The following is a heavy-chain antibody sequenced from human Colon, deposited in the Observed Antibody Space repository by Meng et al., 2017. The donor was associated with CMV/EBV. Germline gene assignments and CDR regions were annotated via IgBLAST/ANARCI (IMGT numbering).Heavy chain of an antibody. Sequence: GVLKISCAASGFTPKTYAMTWVRQAPGKGLEWVSSISGDGRSTWYADSVKGRFTISRDNSKNTLDLHMNSLRAEDTAVYYCARVMSRAIINYYYYGMDVWGQGTTVTVSS. CDR3: ARVMSRAIINYYYYGMDV. D-gene: IGHD3-10*01. J-gene: IGHJ6*02. CDR1: GFTPKTYA. CDR2: ISGDGRST. V-gene: IGHV3-23*01.